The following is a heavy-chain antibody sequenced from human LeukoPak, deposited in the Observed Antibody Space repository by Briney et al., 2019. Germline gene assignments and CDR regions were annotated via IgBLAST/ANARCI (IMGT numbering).Heavy chain of an antibody. CDR2: ISSSGSTI. J-gene: IGHJ1*01. CDR1: GFTFSDYY. D-gene: IGHD3-22*01. Sequence: PGGSLRLSCAASGFTFSDYYMSWIRQAPGKGLEWVSYISSSGSTIYYADSVKGRFTISRDNAKNSLYLQMNSLRAEDTAVYYCAKDNGYDSSGYYLDFQHWGQGTLVTVSS. V-gene: IGHV3-11*01. CDR3: AKDNGYDSSGYYLDFQH.